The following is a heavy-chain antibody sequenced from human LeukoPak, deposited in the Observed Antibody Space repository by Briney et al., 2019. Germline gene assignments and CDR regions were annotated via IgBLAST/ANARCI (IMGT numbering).Heavy chain of an antibody. V-gene: IGHV3-7*01. D-gene: IGHD3-10*01. Sequence: GGSVRLSCAAAGFTLSNYWMSWVRQAPGKGLEWVANIKQDGSEKYYVDSVKGRFTVSRDNAKNSLYLQMNSLRAEDTAVFYCARGGMVRRVMGAFDIWGQGTLVTVSS. CDR1: GFTLSNYW. CDR2: IKQDGSEK. J-gene: IGHJ3*02. CDR3: ARGGMVRRVMGAFDI.